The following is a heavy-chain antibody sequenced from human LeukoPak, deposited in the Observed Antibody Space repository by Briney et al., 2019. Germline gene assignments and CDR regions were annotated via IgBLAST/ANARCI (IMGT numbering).Heavy chain of an antibody. CDR2: IYYSGST. CDR1: GGSISNYY. J-gene: IGHJ3*02. Sequence: SETLSLTCTVSGGSISNYYWSWIRQPPGKGLEWIGYIYYSGSTNYNPSLKSRVTISVDTSKNQFSLKLSSVTAADTAVYYCARDPGYSYVSDAFDIWGQGTMVTVSS. CDR3: ARDPGYSYVSDAFDI. D-gene: IGHD5-18*01. V-gene: IGHV4-59*12.